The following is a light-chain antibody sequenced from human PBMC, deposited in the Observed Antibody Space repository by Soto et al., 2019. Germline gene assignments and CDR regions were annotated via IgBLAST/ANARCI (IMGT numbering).Light chain of an antibody. CDR3: SSYTSSGTPVV. CDR1: SSDVGGYNY. CDR2: EVS. Sequence: QSVLTQPASVSGSPGQSITISCTGTSSDVGGYNYVSWYQQHPGKAPKLMIYEVSNRPSGISNRFSGSKSGNMASLTISGLQAEDEADYYCSSYTSSGTPVVFGGGTQLTVL. J-gene: IGLJ2*01. V-gene: IGLV2-14*01.